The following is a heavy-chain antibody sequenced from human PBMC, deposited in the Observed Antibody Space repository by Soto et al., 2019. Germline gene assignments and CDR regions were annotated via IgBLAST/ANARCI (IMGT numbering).Heavy chain of an antibody. Sequence: SETLSLTCTVSGGSIRGGGYYWRWVRQNPRKGLEWIGNIYYSGNTYYNPSLKSRLTISVDTSKNQFSLNLSSVTAADTAVYYCARDRLMATAGTARHYYGLDVWGQGTTVT. V-gene: IGHV4-31*03. CDR1: GGSIRGGGYY. D-gene: IGHD5-18*01. CDR2: IYYSGNT. J-gene: IGHJ6*02. CDR3: ARDRLMATAGTARHYYGLDV.